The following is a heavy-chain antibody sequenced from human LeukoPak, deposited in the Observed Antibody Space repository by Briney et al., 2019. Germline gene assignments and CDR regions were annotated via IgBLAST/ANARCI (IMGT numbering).Heavy chain of an antibody. V-gene: IGHV1-2*02. Sequence: ASVKVSCKASGYTFTGYYMNWVRQAPGQGLEWMGWINPNSGATNYAQKFQGRVTMTRDTSISTAYMVLSMLTSDDTALYYCARDRGHAYWGQGTLVTVSS. D-gene: IGHD2-8*01. J-gene: IGHJ4*02. CDR3: ARDRGHAY. CDR1: GYTFTGYY. CDR2: INPNSGAT.